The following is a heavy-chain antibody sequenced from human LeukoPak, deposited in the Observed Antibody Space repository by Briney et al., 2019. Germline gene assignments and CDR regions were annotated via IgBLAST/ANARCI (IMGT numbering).Heavy chain of an antibody. J-gene: IGHJ5*02. CDR2: IYYSGST. Sequence: PSQTLSLTCTVSGGSISSGGYYWSWIRQHPGKGLEWIGYIYYSGSTYYNPSLKSRVTISVDTSKNQFSLKLSSVTAADTAVYYCVRDTRRWFDPWGQGTLVTVSS. CDR1: GGSISSGGYY. CDR3: VRDTRRWFDP. V-gene: IGHV4-31*03.